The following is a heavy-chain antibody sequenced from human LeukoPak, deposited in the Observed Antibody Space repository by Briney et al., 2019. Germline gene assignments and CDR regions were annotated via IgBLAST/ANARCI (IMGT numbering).Heavy chain of an antibody. D-gene: IGHD1-26*01. CDR3: ARDSGTPFDP. Sequence: GSLRLSCAASGFTFSRYWMSWVRQAPGKGLEWVANIKQDGSEKHYVDSVKGRFTISRDNAKNSLYLQMNSLRAEDTAVYYCARDSGTPFDPWGQGTLVTVSS. V-gene: IGHV3-7*03. J-gene: IGHJ5*02. CDR2: IKQDGSEK. CDR1: GFTFSRYW.